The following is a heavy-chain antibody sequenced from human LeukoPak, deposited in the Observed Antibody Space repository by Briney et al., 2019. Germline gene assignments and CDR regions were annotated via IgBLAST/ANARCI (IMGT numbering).Heavy chain of an antibody. V-gene: IGHV4-4*07. J-gene: IGHJ4*02. CDR3: ARARTKYSSAGPDY. CDR2: IYTSGST. D-gene: IGHD6-25*01. Sequence: SETLSLTCTVSGGSISSYYWSWIRQPAGKGLEWIGRIYTSGSTNYNPSLKSRVTMLVDTSKNQFSLKLSSVTAADTAVYYCARARTKYSSAGPDYWGQGTLVTISS. CDR1: GGSISSYY.